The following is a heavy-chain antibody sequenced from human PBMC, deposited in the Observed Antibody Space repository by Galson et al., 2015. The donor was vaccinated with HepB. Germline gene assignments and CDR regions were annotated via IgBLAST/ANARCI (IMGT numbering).Heavy chain of an antibody. V-gene: IGHV3-15*01. J-gene: IGHJ6*02. D-gene: IGHD3-16*01. CDR1: GFTFSNAW. Sequence: SLRLSCAASGFTFSNAWMSWVRQAPGKGLEWVGRIKSKTDGGTTDYAAPVKGRFTISRDDSKNTLYLQMNSLKTEDTAVYYCTTDQIYDYVWGSPMDVWGQGTTVTVSS. CDR2: IKSKTDGGTT. CDR3: TTDQIYDYVWGSPMDV.